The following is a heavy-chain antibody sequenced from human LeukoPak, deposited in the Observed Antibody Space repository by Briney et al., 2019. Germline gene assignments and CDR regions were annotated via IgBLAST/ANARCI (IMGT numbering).Heavy chain of an antibody. V-gene: IGHV3-53*01. J-gene: IGHJ6*02. CDR1: GFTVSRNY. CDR3: ATGPLNDYGMGD. Sequence: GRSLRLSCAASGFTVSRNYMSWVRQAPGKGLEWVSVIYSADSAYYADSVKGRFTVSRDNSKTTLYLQMNSLRAEDTAVYYCATGPLNDYGMGDWGQGTTVTVSS. CDR2: IYSADSA.